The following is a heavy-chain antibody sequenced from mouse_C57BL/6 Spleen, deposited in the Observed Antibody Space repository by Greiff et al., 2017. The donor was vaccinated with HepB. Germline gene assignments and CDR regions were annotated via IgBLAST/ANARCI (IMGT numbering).Heavy chain of an antibody. D-gene: IGHD2-2*01. CDR1: GYTFTSYW. CDR3: ARGNYGYGYFDY. J-gene: IGHJ2*01. V-gene: IGHV1-64*01. Sequence: QVQLQQPGAELVKPGASVKLSCKASGYTFTSYWMHWVKQRPGQGLEWIGMIHPNSGSTNYNEKFKSKATLTVDKSSSTAYMQLSSLTSEDSAVYYCARGNYGYGYFDYWGQGTTLTVSS. CDR2: IHPNSGST.